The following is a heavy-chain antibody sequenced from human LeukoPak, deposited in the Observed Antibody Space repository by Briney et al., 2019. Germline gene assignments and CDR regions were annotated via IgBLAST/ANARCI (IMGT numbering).Heavy chain of an antibody. V-gene: IGHV4-38-2*02. CDR2: IYHSGST. D-gene: IGHD3-10*01. Sequence: PSETLSLTCTVSGYSISSGYYWGWIRQPPGKGLEWIGSIYHSGSTYYNPSLKSRVTISVGTSKNQFSLKLSSVTAADTAVYYCARVGYYYGSGSYYTNWFDPWGQGTLVTVSS. CDR3: ARVGYYYGSGSYYTNWFDP. J-gene: IGHJ5*02. CDR1: GYSISSGYY.